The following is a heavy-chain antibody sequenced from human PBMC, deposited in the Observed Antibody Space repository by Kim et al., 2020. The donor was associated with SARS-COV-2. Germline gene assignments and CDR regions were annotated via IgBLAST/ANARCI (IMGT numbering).Heavy chain of an antibody. V-gene: IGHV1-24*01. J-gene: IGHJ6*02. D-gene: IGHD6-13*01. Sequence: PKFQGRVTMTEDTSADTAYMELSSLRSEDTAVYYCATFKLVFYYYYGMDVWGQGTTVTVSS. CDR3: ATFKLVFYYYYGMDV.